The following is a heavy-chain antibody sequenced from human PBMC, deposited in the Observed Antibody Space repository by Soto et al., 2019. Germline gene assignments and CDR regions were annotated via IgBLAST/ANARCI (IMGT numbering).Heavy chain of an antibody. CDR3: ARAPDLYYYDSSGYYDY. CDR2: IYYSGST. J-gene: IGHJ4*02. V-gene: IGHV4-59*01. Sequence: XETLCLTCTVSGGSISSYYWSGMRQPPGKGLEWIGYIYYSGSTNYNPSLKSRVTISVDTSKNRFSLKLSSVTAADTAVYYCARAPDLYYYDSSGYYDYWGQGTLVTVSS. D-gene: IGHD3-22*01. CDR1: GGSISSYY.